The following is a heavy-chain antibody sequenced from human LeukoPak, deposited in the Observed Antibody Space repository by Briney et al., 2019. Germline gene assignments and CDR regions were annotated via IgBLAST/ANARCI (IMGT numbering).Heavy chain of an antibody. J-gene: IGHJ4*02. CDR1: GFTFSSYA. CDR3: AKDRYSGSYYFDY. D-gene: IGHD1-26*01. CDR2: ISGSGGST. Sequence: GGSLRLSCAAFGFTFSSYAMSWVRQAPGKGLEWVSAISGSGGSTYYADSVKGRFAISRDNSKNTLYLQMNSLRAEDTAVYYCAKDRYSGSYYFDYWGQGTLVTVSS. V-gene: IGHV3-23*01.